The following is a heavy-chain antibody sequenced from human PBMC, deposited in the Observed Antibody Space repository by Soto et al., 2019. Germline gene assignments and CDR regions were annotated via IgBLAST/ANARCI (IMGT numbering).Heavy chain of an antibody. CDR2: ISSSSSYI. Sequence: EVQLVESGGGLVKPGGSLRLSCAASGFTFSSYSMNWVRQAPGKGLEWVSSISSSSSYIYYADSVKGRFTISRDNAKNSLYLQMNSLRAEDTAVSYCAQLLDDAFDIWGQGTMVTVSS. CDR1: GFTFSSYS. J-gene: IGHJ3*02. V-gene: IGHV3-21*01. D-gene: IGHD2-2*01. CDR3: AQLLDDAFDI.